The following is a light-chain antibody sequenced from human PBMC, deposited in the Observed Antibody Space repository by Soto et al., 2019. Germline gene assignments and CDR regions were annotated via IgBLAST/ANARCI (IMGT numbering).Light chain of an antibody. CDR3: QQYQSFPYT. V-gene: IGKV1-5*03. J-gene: IGKJ2*01. CDR1: QSVGNW. CDR2: KAS. Sequence: DIQMTQSPSTLSASVGDRVSITCRASQSVGNWLVWYQHKPGKAPNLLIYKASRLESEVPSRFSGSSSGTEFTLTISSLQPDDFATYYCQQYQSFPYTFGQGTKLEMK.